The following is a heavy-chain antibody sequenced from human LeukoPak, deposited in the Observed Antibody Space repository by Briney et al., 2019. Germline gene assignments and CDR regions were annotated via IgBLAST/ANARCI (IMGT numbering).Heavy chain of an antibody. CDR1: GFTFINAW. J-gene: IGHJ3*02. D-gene: IGHD5-18*01. CDR3: TREGYSYGFHSLDI. CDR2: IRSETNGGTT. Sequence: GGSLRLSCAASGFTFINAWMTWVRQAPGKGLEWVGRIRSETNGGTTDYAAPVKGRFTISRDDSKNTLYLQMNSLKTEDTALYYCTREGYSYGFHSLDIWGQGTMVTVSS. V-gene: IGHV3-15*01.